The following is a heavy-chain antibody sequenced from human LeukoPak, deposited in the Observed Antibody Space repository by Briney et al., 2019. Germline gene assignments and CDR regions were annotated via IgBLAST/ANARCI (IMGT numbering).Heavy chain of an antibody. D-gene: IGHD3-3*01. CDR3: ARGAALRFLDPAYYFDY. J-gene: IGHJ4*02. V-gene: IGHV1-69*13. CDR1: GGTFSSYA. Sequence: SVKVSCKASGGTFSSYAISWVRQAPGQGLEWMGGIIPIFGTANYAQKFQGRVTITADESTSTAYMELSSLRSEDTAVYYCARGAALRFLDPAYYFDYWGQGTLVTVSS. CDR2: IIPIFGTA.